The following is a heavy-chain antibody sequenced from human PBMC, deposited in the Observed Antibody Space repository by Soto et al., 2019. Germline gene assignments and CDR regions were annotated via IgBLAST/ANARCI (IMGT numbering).Heavy chain of an antibody. D-gene: IGHD2-15*01. V-gene: IGHV3-30-3*01. CDR3: ARDTRLYCSGGSCDGMDV. Sequence: PGGSLRLSCAASGFTFSSYAMHWVRQAPGKGLEWVVVISYDGSNKYYADSVKGRFTISRDNSKNTLYLQMNSLRAEDTAVYYCARDTRLYCSGGSCDGMDVWGQGTKVTVSS. J-gene: IGHJ6*02. CDR1: GFTFSSYA. CDR2: ISYDGSNK.